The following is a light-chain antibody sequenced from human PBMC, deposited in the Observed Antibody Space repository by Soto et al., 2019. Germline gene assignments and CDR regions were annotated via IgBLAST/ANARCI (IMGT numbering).Light chain of an antibody. Sequence: VLTQAPDTLSVSPGERDTLSCRASQAINNNVAWYQLKDGQVPRLLIYGASTRAADVPARFSGGGSGTEFTLTISSPQPDDFATYYCQHYNSYSEAFGQGTKVDIK. CDR1: QAINNN. CDR2: GAS. CDR3: QHYNSYSEA. J-gene: IGKJ1*01. V-gene: IGKV3-15*01.